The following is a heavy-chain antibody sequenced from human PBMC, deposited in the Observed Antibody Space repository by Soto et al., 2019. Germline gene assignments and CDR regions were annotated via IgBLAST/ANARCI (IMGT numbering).Heavy chain of an antibody. CDR2: ISSSSSTI. J-gene: IGHJ5*02. V-gene: IGHV3-48*01. Sequence: GGSLRLSCAASGFTFSSYSMNWVRQAPGKGLEWVSYISSSSSTIYYADSVKGRFTISRDNAKNSLYLQMNSLRAEDTAVYYCARVYCSSTSCYFDPWGQGTLVTVSS. CDR1: GFTFSSYS. D-gene: IGHD2-2*01. CDR3: ARVYCSSTSCYFDP.